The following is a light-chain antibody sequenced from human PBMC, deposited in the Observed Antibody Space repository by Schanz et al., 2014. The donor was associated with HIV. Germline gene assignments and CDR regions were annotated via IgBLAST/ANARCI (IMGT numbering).Light chain of an antibody. V-gene: IGKV1-27*01. CDR1: QGMSND. J-gene: IGKJ1*01. Sequence: DIQLTQSPSSLSASVGDRVTITCRASQGMSNDLAWYQQKPGKVPKLLSYAASTLQSGVPSRFSGSGSGTDFTLTISSLQPDDFATYYCQQYSDSPWTFGQGTKVDIK. CDR2: AAS. CDR3: QQYSDSPWT.